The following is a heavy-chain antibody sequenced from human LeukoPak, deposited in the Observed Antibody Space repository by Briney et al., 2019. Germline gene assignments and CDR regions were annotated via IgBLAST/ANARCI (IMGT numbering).Heavy chain of an antibody. D-gene: IGHD3-16*02. J-gene: IGHJ4*02. CDR2: IYYSGST. Sequence: SETLSLTCTVSGGSISSYYWSWIRQPPGKGLEWIGYIYYSGSTNYNPSHKSRVTISVDTSKNQFSLKLSSVTAADTAVYYCARAGGLRLGELSFFDYWGQGTLVTVSS. V-gene: IGHV4-59*01. CDR1: GGSISSYY. CDR3: ARAGGLRLGELSFFDY.